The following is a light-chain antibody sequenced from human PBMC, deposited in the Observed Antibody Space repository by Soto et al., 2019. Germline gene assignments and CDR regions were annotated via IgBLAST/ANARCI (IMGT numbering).Light chain of an antibody. V-gene: IGLV2-14*01. Sequence: QSVLTQPASVSGSPGQSITISCTGTSSDVGAYNYVSWYQQHPGKAPKLMIYDVSNRPSGVSNRFSGSKSGNTASLTISGLQAEDEADYYCGSYTTSSTLVFGTGTKVTVL. J-gene: IGLJ1*01. CDR3: GSYTTSSTLV. CDR1: SSDVGAYNY. CDR2: DVS.